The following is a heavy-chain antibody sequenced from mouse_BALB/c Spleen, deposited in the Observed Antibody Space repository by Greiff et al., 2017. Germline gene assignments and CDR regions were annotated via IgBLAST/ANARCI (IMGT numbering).Heavy chain of an antibody. CDR1: GYTFTSYW. Sequence: QVQLQQSGAELAKPGASVKMSCKASGYTFTSYWMHWVKQRPGQGLEWIGYINPSTGYTEYNQKFKDKATLTADKSSSTAYMQLSSLTSEDSAVYYCARKDVFDYWGQGTTLTVSS. CDR2: INPSTGYT. J-gene: IGHJ2*01. CDR3: ARKDVFDY. V-gene: IGHV1-7*01.